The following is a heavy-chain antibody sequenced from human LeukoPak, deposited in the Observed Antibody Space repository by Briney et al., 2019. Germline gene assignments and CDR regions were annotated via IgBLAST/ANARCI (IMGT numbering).Heavy chain of an antibody. CDR3: AKGFWSGYQSYGYYYYGMDV. J-gene: IGHJ6*02. CDR2: INAGNGNT. CDR1: GYTFTSYA. D-gene: IGHD3-3*01. Sequence: ASVNVSCKASGYTFTSYAMHWVRQAPGQRLEWMGWINAGNGNTKYSQKFQGRVTITRDTSASTAYMELSSLRSEDTAVYYCAKGFWSGYQSYGYYYYGMDVWGQGTTVTVSS. V-gene: IGHV1-3*01.